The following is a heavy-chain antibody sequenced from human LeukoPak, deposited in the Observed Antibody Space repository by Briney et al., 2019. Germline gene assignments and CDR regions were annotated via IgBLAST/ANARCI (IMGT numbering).Heavy chain of an antibody. Sequence: ASVKVSCKTSGYTFTGYYIHWVRQAPGQGLEWMGWMNSHSGGTKYGQTYQGRVTMTRDMSINTAYLDLNRFTSDDTAVYYCTRGGESAGTQTNFDNWGQGTLVIVSS. CDR2: MNSHSGGT. D-gene: IGHD6-13*01. J-gene: IGHJ4*02. CDR3: TRGGESAGTQTNFDN. V-gene: IGHV1-2*02. CDR1: GYTFTGYY.